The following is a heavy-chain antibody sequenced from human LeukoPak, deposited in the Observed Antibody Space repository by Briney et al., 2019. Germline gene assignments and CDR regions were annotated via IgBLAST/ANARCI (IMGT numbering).Heavy chain of an antibody. D-gene: IGHD3-16*01. CDR1: GFTFRNYA. V-gene: IGHV3-23*01. CDR2: ISDSGGNT. J-gene: IGHJ4*02. CDR3: AKDLGALTYGEGF. Sequence: PGGSLRLSCAASGFTFRNYAMSWVRQAPGKGLEWVSTISDSGGNTYYADSVRGRFTIPRDNSKNTLSLQMNSLRVEDTALYYCAKDLGALTYGEGFWGQGTLVTVSS.